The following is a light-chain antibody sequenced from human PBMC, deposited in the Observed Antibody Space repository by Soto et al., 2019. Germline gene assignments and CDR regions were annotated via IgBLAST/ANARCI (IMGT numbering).Light chain of an antibody. CDR1: NSDVNY. Sequence: QSVLTQPASVSGAPGQSITISCTGTNSDVNYVSWHQQHPGKAPKLMIYEVINRSSGVSTRFSGSKSGNTASLTISGLQAEDEADYYCATWDASVSGWVFGGGTKLTVL. CDR3: ATWDASVSGWV. CDR2: EVI. V-gene: IGLV2-14*01. J-gene: IGLJ3*02.